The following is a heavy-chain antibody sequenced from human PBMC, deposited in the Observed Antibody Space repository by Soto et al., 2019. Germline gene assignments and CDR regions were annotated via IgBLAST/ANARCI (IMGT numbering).Heavy chain of an antibody. V-gene: IGHV3-53*02. CDR3: ARKPHSAIQGGAFGMDV. D-gene: IGHD1-26*01. CDR1: GFSISSNY. Sequence: ELQLVETGGGLIQTGGSLRLSCAASGFSISSNYIAWVRQPPGKGLEWVSTTFSGGNTEYAASVKGRCSTSRDNYKNTLYLQMDNLRVEDTAVYCWARKPHSAIQGGAFGMDVWGQGTTVSVSS. J-gene: IGHJ6*02. CDR2: TFSGGNT.